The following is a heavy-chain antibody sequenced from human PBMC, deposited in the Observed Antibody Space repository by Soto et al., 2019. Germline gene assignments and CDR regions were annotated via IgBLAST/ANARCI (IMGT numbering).Heavy chain of an antibody. CDR3: AKDLIAGNGVWEAFDM. D-gene: IGHD2-8*01. V-gene: IGHV3-23*01. J-gene: IGHJ3*02. CDR1: GFSFSAYA. CDR2: LVGSGADK. Sequence: GSLRLSCAASGFSFSAYAMNWVRQAPGKGLQWVSGLVGSGADKNYADSVRGRFTVSRDNSENTLYLQMNSLRDEDTAVYYCAKDLIAGNGVWEAFDMWGRGTKVTVSS.